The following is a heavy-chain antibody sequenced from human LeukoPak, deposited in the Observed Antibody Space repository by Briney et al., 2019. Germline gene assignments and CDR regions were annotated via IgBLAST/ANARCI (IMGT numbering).Heavy chain of an antibody. Sequence: ASVKVSCKASGYTFTSYGISWVRQAPGQGLEWMGWINPNSGGTNYAQKFQGRVTMTRDTSISTAYMELIRLRSDDTAVYYCARVREDYGDYPLEGAFDIWGQGTMVTVSS. J-gene: IGHJ3*02. V-gene: IGHV1-2*02. CDR2: INPNSGGT. CDR1: GYTFTSYG. D-gene: IGHD4-17*01. CDR3: ARVREDYGDYPLEGAFDI.